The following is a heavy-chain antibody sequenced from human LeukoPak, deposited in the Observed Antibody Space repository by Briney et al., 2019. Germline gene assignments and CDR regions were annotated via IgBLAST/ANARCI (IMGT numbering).Heavy chain of an antibody. CDR3: ARGGVGWWDYYCGMDV. D-gene: IGHD2-8*02. CDR2: MNPNSGNT. J-gene: IGHJ6*02. CDR1: GYTFTSYD. V-gene: IGHV1-8*01. Sequence: ASVKVSCKASGYTFTSYDINWVRQATGQGLEWMGWMNPNSGNTGYAQKFQGRVTMTRNTSISTAYMELSSLRSEDTAVYYCARGGVGWWDYYCGMDVWGQGTTVTVSS.